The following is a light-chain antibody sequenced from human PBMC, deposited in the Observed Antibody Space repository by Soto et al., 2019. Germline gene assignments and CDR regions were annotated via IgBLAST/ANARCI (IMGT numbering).Light chain of an antibody. V-gene: IGKV3-20*01. CDR1: QSIRSER. CDR2: DAS. J-gene: IGKJ5*01. Sequence: EIVLTQSPDTLSLSPGERATLSLMASQSIRSERLAWYQQNPGQAPRLVIFDASNRASGMPERFSGSGSGTDFTLTIARLEPEDFAVYYCQEYDGAPITFGLGTRLEIK. CDR3: QEYDGAPIT.